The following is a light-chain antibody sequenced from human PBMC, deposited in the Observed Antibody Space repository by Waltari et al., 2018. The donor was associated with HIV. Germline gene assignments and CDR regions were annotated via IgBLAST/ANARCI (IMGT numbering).Light chain of an antibody. Sequence: QAVVTQEPSLTVSPGGTATLTCGSSTGAVTSGHSPYWFQQKPGQAPRTLIFDTSHKHAWSPARFPGSLLGGKAALPLSGAQPEDEAEYYCLLSYRGARIFGGGTKLTVL. V-gene: IGLV7-46*01. CDR3: LLSYRGARI. CDR2: DTS. J-gene: IGLJ2*01. CDR1: TGAVTSGHS.